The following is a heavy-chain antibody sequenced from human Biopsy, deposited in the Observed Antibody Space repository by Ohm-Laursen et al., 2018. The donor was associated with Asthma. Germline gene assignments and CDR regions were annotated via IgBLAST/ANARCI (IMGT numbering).Heavy chain of an antibody. CDR2: ISASGVRT. Sequence: GSLRLSCTASGFAFNNSSMTWVRQAPGKGLEWVSSISASGVRTFYADSVKGRFTVSRDSSRNTLYLQLSTLRVEDTAVYHCAKITTDRQKANNWFDPWGQGTLVTVSS. CDR3: AKITTDRQKANNWFDP. V-gene: IGHV3-23*01. J-gene: IGHJ5*02. CDR1: GFAFNNSS. D-gene: IGHD3-22*01.